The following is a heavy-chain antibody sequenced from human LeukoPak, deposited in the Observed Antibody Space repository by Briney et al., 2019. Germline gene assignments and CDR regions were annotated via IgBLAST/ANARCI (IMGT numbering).Heavy chain of an antibody. CDR3: AREGPYGSGSNYDY. CDR2: IYSGGST. Sequence: GPLRLSCAASGFTVSSNYMSWVRQAPGKGLEWVSVIYSGGSTYYADSVKGRFTISRDNSKNTLYLQMNSLRAEDTAVYYCAREGPYGSGSNYDYWGQGTLVTVSS. CDR1: GFTVSSNY. V-gene: IGHV3-66*01. J-gene: IGHJ4*02. D-gene: IGHD3-10*01.